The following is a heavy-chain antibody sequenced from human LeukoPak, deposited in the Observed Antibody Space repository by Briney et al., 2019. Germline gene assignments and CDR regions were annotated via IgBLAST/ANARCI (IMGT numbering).Heavy chain of an antibody. CDR1: GGSISSYY. Sequence: SETLSLTCTVSGGSISSYYWSWIRQPPGKGLEWIGYIYHSGSTYYNPSLKSRVTISVDRSKNQFSLKLSSVTAADTAVYYCARDHSLSDYDFWRGFDPWGQGTLVTVSS. CDR2: IYHSGST. D-gene: IGHD3-3*01. J-gene: IGHJ5*02. CDR3: ARDHSLSDYDFWRGFDP. V-gene: IGHV4-59*12.